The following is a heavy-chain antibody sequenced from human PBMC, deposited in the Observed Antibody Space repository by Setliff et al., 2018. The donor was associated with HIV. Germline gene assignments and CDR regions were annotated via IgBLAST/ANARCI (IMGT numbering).Heavy chain of an antibody. CDR2: IFSNDEK. CDR1: GFSLSNGRMG. CDR3: VHRTNQLYLR. Sequence: GSGPTLVNPTETLTLTCTVSGFSLSNGRMGVNWIRQPPGKALEWLAHIFSNDEKSYSASLKTRLTISKDTSKNQVVLTMTNMDPVDSGTYFCVHRTNQLYLRWGQGTLVTAPQ. D-gene: IGHD2-2*02. J-gene: IGHJ4*02. V-gene: IGHV2-26*01.